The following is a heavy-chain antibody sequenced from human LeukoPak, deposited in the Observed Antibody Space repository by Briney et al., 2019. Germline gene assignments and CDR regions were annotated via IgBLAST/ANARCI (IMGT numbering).Heavy chain of an antibody. CDR3: ARHSYGYYRPLYYFDY. D-gene: IGHD5-18*01. CDR2: ISGSSYYI. CDR1: GFTFSSYT. Sequence: GGSLRLSCAASGFTFSSYTMNWVRQAPGEGLEWVSSISGSSYYIYYADSVKGRFTISRDNAKNSLYLQMNSLRAEDTAVYYCARHSYGYYRPLYYFDYWGQGTLVTVSS. J-gene: IGHJ4*02. V-gene: IGHV3-21*01.